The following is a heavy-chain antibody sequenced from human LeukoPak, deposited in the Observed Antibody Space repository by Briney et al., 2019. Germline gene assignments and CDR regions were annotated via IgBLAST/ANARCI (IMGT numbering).Heavy chain of an antibody. Sequence: GASVQVSCKASGYTFIGHYMHWVRQAPGKGLEWMGWINSNSGGTKYAQKFQGSVIMTRDTSIGTAYMELSRLKSDDTAVYYCARGRIHSWSDAFDIWGQGTTVTVSS. CDR3: ARGRIHSWSDAFDI. CDR1: GYTFIGHY. D-gene: IGHD5-18*01. J-gene: IGHJ3*02. V-gene: IGHV1-2*02. CDR2: INSNSGGT.